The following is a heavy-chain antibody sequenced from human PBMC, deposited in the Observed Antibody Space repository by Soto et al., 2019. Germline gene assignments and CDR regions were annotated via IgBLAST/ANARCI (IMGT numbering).Heavy chain of an antibody. CDR3: ARDYVTMVRGALDAFDI. CDR2: ISSSSSYI. V-gene: IGHV3-21*01. J-gene: IGHJ3*02. D-gene: IGHD3-10*01. Sequence: GGSLRLSCAASGFPFSSYSMNWVRQAPGKGLEWVSSISSSSSYIYYADSVKGRFTISRDNAKNSLYLQMNSLRAEDTAVYYCARDYVTMVRGALDAFDIWGQGTMVTVSS. CDR1: GFPFSSYS.